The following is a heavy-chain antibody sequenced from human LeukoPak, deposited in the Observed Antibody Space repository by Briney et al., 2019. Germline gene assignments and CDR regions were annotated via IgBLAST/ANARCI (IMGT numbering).Heavy chain of an antibody. D-gene: IGHD3-22*01. CDR1: GFILSSYG. CDR3: AKDLVTMIVVVIPYFDY. V-gene: IGHV3-30*18. Sequence: PGRSMRLSCAASGFILSSYGMHWVRQAPGKGLEWVAVMLYDGSKKYYADSVRGRFTISRDNSKNTLYLQMNSLRAEDTAVYYCAKDLVTMIVVVIPYFDYWGQGTLVTVSS. CDR2: MLYDGSKK. J-gene: IGHJ4*02.